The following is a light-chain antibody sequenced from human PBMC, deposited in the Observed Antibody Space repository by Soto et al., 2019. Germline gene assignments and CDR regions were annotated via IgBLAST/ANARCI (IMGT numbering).Light chain of an antibody. V-gene: IGKV3-15*01. CDR3: HHYNNWPRT. CDR2: GAS. CDR1: QSVSSN. Sequence: EIVLTQSPATLSLSTGERATLSCRASQSVSSNLAWYQQKPGQAPRLLIYGASTRATGIPARFSGSGSGTEFTLTISSLQSEDFAVYYCHHYNNWPRTFGQGTKVDIK. J-gene: IGKJ1*01.